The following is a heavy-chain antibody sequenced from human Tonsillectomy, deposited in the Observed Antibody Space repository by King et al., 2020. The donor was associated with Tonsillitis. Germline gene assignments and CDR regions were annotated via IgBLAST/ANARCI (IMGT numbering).Heavy chain of an antibody. J-gene: IGHJ4*02. Sequence: QLVQSGTEVKKPGESLKISCKGSGYTFTNYWIGWVRQMPGKGLEWIGLIYPDDSDTRYSPSFQGQVTISAYTSINTAYLQWSSLKASDTAMYYCARWGLTAYDSSGYDYPFDYWGQGTLVTVSS. D-gene: IGHD3-22*01. V-gene: IGHV5-51*01. CDR3: ARWGLTAYDSSGYDYPFDY. CDR1: GYTFTNYW. CDR2: IYPDDSDT.